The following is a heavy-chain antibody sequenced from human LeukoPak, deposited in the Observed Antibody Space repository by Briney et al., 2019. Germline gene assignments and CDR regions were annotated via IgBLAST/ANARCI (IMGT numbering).Heavy chain of an antibody. Sequence: GESLKISCKTSGYSFTDYWVGWVRQMPGKGLEWMGLIYPSDSGTRYSPSFQGQVTISADKSISTAYLQWSSLKASDTAMYYCARQDYYDSRNWFDPWGQGTLVTVSS. CDR3: ARQDYYDSRNWFDP. CDR1: GYSFTDYW. J-gene: IGHJ5*02. CDR2: IYPSDSGT. V-gene: IGHV5-51*01. D-gene: IGHD3-22*01.